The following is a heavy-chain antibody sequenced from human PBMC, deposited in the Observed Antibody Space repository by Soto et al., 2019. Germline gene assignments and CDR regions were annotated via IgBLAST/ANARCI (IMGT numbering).Heavy chain of an antibody. CDR1: GYTFTSYY. CDR2: INPSGGRT. J-gene: IGHJ4*02. CDR3: AAGPSCGGDCYLFDY. D-gene: IGHD2-21*02. V-gene: IGHV1-46*01. Sequence: ASVKVSCKASGYTFTSYYMHWVRQAPGQGLEWMAMINPSGGRTKYAQIFQGRVTLTRDTSTGTVDMELSSLTSEDTAIYYCAAGPSCGGDCYLFDYWGQGTQVTVSS.